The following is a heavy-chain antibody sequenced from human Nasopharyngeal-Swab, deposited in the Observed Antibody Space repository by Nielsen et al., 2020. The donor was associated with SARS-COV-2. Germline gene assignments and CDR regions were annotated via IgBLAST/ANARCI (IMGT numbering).Heavy chain of an antibody. Sequence: GGSLRLSCAASGFTFSSYSMNWVRQAPGKGLEWVSSISSSSSYIYYADSVKGRFTISRDNAKNSLYLQMNSLRAEDTAVYYCARDGGYCSGGSCLHYYYYYGMDVWGQGTTVTVSS. V-gene: IGHV3-21*01. CDR1: GFTFSSYS. CDR3: ARDGGYCSGGSCLHYYYYYGMDV. D-gene: IGHD2-15*01. CDR2: ISSSSSYI. J-gene: IGHJ6*02.